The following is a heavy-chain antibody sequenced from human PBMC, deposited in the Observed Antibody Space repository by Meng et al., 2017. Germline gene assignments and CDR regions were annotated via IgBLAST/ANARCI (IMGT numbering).Heavy chain of an antibody. V-gene: IGHV4-4*02. J-gene: IGHJ4*02. CDR2: IYHSGST. D-gene: IGHD2-15*01. CDR1: GGSISSSNW. CDR3: ARVVAATTLFLDY. Sequence: QGPLQESGRGLVKPSGSLSLTCAVSGGSISSSNWWSWVRHPPGKGLEWIGEIYHSGSTNYNPSLKSRVTISVDKSKNQFSLKLSSVTAADTAVYYCARVVAATTLFLDYWGQGTLVTVSS.